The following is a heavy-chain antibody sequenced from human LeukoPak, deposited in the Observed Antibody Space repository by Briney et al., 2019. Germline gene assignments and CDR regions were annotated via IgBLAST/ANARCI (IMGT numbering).Heavy chain of an antibody. D-gene: IGHD6-19*01. CDR2: ISSTSITM. J-gene: IGHJ4*02. CDR1: GFTFNRNN. Sequence: SGGSLRLSCAASGFTFNRNNMNWVRQAPGKGLEWVSYISSTSITMYYAGSVKGRFTISRDNAKNSLYLQMNRVRADDTAVYYCAGETILAVAGDFWGQGTLVTVSS. CDR3: AGETILAVAGDF. V-gene: IGHV3-48*01.